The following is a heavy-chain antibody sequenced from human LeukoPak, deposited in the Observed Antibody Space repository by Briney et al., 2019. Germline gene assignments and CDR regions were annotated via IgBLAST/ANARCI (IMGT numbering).Heavy chain of an antibody. D-gene: IGHD3-10*01. CDR1: GFTFSSYW. Sequence: QAGGSLRLSCAASGFTFSSYWMYWVRQAPGKGLVWVSQINSDGSATTYADSVKGRFTISRDNAKNTLYLQMNSLRAEDTAVYYCARDGSGASFAYWGQGTLVTVSS. V-gene: IGHV3-74*01. CDR2: INSDGSAT. CDR3: ARDGSGASFAY. J-gene: IGHJ4*02.